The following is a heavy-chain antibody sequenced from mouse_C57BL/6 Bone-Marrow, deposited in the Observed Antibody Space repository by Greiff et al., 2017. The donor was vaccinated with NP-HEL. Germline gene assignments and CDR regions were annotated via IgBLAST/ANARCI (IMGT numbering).Heavy chain of an antibody. CDR2: IYPRSGNT. Sequence: LVESGAELARPGASVKLSCKASGYTFTSYGISWVKQRTGQGLEWIGEIYPRSGNTYYNEKFKGKATLTADKSSSTAYMELRSLTSEDSAVYFCEVVAAARYFDVWGTGTTVTVSS. CDR1: GYTFTSYG. J-gene: IGHJ1*03. CDR3: EVVAAARYFDV. V-gene: IGHV1-81*01. D-gene: IGHD1-1*01.